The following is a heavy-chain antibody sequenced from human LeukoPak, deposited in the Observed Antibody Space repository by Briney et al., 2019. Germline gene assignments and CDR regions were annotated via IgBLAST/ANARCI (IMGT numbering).Heavy chain of an antibody. CDR1: GGSISSSSYY. V-gene: IGHV4-39*07. CDR2: VYYTGAS. Sequence: PSETLSLTCTVSGGSISSSSYYWGWIRQPPGKGLEWIGSVYYTGASYYNPSLKSRVTISIDTSKKHFSLKLTSVTAADTAVYYCARALMVRGVIYFDYWGQGTLVTVSS. CDR3: ARALMVRGVIYFDY. D-gene: IGHD3-10*01. J-gene: IGHJ4*02.